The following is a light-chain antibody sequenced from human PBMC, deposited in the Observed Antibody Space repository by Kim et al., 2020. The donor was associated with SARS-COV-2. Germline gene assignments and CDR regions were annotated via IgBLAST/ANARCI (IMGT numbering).Light chain of an antibody. Sequence: QSALTQPASVSGSPGQSITISCTGTSSDVGGYNYVSCYQQHPGKAPKLMIYDVSKRPSGVSNRFSGSKSGNTASLTISGLQAEDEADYYCSSYTSSSTWVFGAGTKVTVL. CDR1: SSDVGGYNY. CDR3: SSYTSSSTWV. CDR2: DVS. J-gene: IGLJ1*01. V-gene: IGLV2-14*01.